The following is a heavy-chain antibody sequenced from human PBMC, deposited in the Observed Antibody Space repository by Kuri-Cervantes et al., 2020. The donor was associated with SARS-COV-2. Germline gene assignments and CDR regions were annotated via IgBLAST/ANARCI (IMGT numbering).Heavy chain of an antibody. CDR2: IRYDGSNK. CDR1: GFTFSSYG. Sequence: GSLRLSCAASGFTFSSYGMHWVRQAPGKGLEWVAFIRYDGSNKYYADSVKGRFTISRDNSKNTLYLQMNSLRAEDTAVYYCAKDAVGYCSSTSCYLYYMDVWGKGTTVTVSS. V-gene: IGHV3-30*02. J-gene: IGHJ6*03. D-gene: IGHD2-2*01. CDR3: AKDAVGYCSSTSCYLYYMDV.